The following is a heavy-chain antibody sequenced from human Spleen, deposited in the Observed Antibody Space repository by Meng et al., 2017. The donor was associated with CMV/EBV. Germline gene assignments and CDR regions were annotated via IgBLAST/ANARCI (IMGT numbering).Heavy chain of an antibody. CDR2: IFHLERPI. CDR3: ALVQGQNWFDP. J-gene: IGHJ5*02. CDR1: GFPFSHYY. Sequence: SCPASGFPFSHYYMGCIRPPPWKRLPSLSYIFHLERPISSTDSLTARFAISRDNARNSLYLQMNSLRAEDTAVYYCALVQGQNWFDPWGQGTLVTVSS. V-gene: IGHV3-11*01.